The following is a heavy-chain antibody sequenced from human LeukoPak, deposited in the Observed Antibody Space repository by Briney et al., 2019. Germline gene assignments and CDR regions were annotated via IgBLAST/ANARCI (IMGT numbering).Heavy chain of an antibody. J-gene: IGHJ4*02. CDR2: IGTAGET. V-gene: IGHV3-13*01. CDR1: GFTFRTYD. CDR3: ARGPVAGASDL. D-gene: IGHD6-19*01. Sequence: GGSLRLSCAASGFTFRTYDMHWVRQVPGKGLEWVSAIGTAGETYYRGSVKGRFTISRDNGKTSLYLQMNSLRVEDTAVYYCARGPVAGASDLWGQGTLVTVS.